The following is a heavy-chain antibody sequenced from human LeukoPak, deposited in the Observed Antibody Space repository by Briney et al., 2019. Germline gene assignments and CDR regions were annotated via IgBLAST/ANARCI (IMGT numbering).Heavy chain of an antibody. Sequence: RASVKVSCKASGYTFTGYYMHWARQAPGQGLEWMGWINPNSGGTNYAPKFQGRVTMTTDTSTSTAYMELRSLRSDDTAVYYCARCGGSGSYYNSDYYYYMDVWGKGTTVTVSS. D-gene: IGHD3-10*01. CDR1: GYTFTGYY. V-gene: IGHV1-2*02. CDR3: ARCGGSGSYYNSDYYYYMDV. J-gene: IGHJ6*03. CDR2: INPNSGGT.